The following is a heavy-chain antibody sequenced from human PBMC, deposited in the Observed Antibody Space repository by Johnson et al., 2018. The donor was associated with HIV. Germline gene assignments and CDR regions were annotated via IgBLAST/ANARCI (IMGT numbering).Heavy chain of an antibody. D-gene: IGHD6-13*01. CDR1: GFTFGDYA. CDR3: SRSIAASGRDAVDM. V-gene: IGHV3-49*03. CDR2: IRSTAYGGTT. J-gene: IGHJ3*02. Sequence: VQLVESGGGLVQPGRSLRLSCTASGFTFGDYAMSWFRQAPGKGLEWVGFIRSTAYGGTTEYAASVKGSFTISRDNAKNSLYLQMNSLKTEDTAVYYCSRSIAASGRDAVDMWGQGTMVTVSS.